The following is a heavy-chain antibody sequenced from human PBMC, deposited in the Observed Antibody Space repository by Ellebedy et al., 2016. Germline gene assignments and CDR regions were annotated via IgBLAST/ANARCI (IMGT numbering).Heavy chain of an antibody. CDR3: ARDSGGGWYY. Sequence: SLKISXAASGFTFSSHALHWVRQAPGRGLEWVAIISYDGSNKYYGDSVKGRFTISRDNSKNTLYLQIDSLRPEDTAVYYCARDSGGGWYYWGQGTLVTVSS. D-gene: IGHD2-15*01. V-gene: IGHV3-30-3*01. J-gene: IGHJ4*02. CDR1: GFTFSSHA. CDR2: ISYDGSNK.